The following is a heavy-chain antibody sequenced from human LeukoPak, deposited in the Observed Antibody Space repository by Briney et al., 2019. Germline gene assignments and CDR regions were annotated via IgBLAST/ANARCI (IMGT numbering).Heavy chain of an antibody. CDR1: GFTFSSYA. V-gene: IGHV3-23*01. CDR3: AKPFFQPNLGGDY. CDR2: ISGSGGST. J-gene: IGHJ4*02. D-gene: IGHD3-10*01. Sequence: GGSLRLSCAASGFTFSSYAMSWVRQAPGKGLEWVSAISGSGGSTYYADSVKGRFTISRDSSKNTLYLQMNSLRAEDTAVYYCAKPFFQPNLGGDYWGQGTLVTVSS.